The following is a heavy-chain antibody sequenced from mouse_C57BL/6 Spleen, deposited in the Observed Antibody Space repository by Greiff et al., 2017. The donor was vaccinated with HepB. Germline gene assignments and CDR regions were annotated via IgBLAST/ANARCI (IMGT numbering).Heavy chain of an antibody. CDR3: ARGGLFAY. CDR1: GYAFSSSW. Sequence: VQLQQSGPELVKPGASVKISCKASGYAFSSSWMNWVKQRPGKGLEWIGRIYPGDGDTNYNGKFKGKATLTADKSSSTAYMRLSSLTSEDSAVYFWARGGLFAYWGQGTLVTVSA. CDR2: IYPGDGDT. D-gene: IGHD2-13*01. J-gene: IGHJ3*01. V-gene: IGHV1-82*01.